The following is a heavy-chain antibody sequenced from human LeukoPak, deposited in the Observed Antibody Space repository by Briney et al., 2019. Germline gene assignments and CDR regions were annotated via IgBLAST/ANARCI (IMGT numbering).Heavy chain of an antibody. J-gene: IGHJ4*02. D-gene: IGHD3-16*02. CDR3: ARLGDYDYVWGSYRYTFDY. V-gene: IGHV4-39*01. CDR1: GGSISSSSYY. Sequence: SETLSLTCTVSGGSISSSSYYWGWIRQPPGKGLEWIGSICYSGSTYYNPSLKSRVTISVDTSKNQFSLKLSSVTAADTAVYYCARLGDYDYVWGSYRYTFDYWGQGTLVTVSS. CDR2: ICYSGST.